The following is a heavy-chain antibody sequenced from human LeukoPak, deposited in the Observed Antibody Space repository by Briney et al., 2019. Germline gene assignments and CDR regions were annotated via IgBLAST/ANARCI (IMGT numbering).Heavy chain of an antibody. CDR2: IIPIFGTA. V-gene: IGHV1-69*13. CDR3: ARCVGQWLVTWFDP. Sequence: SVKVSCTSSGGTFSSYAISWVRQAPGQGLEWMGGIIPIFGTANYAQKFQGRVTITADESTSTDYMELSSLSSEDTAVYYCARCVGQWLVTWFDPWGQGTLVTVSS. J-gene: IGHJ5*02. CDR1: GGTFSSYA. D-gene: IGHD6-19*01.